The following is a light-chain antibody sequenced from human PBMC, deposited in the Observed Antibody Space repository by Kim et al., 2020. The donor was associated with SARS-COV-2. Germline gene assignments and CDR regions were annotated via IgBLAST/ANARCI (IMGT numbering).Light chain of an antibody. CDR3: QAWANGPAV. CDR1: KLGDKR. V-gene: IGLV3-1*01. Sequence: SYELTQPLSLSVSPGQTASITCSGDKLGDKRACWYQQKPGQSPVLIIYQDDKRPSGIPERFSASNSGSTATLTISGTQPKDDAAYYCQAWANGPAVFGT. CDR2: QDD. J-gene: IGLJ1*01.